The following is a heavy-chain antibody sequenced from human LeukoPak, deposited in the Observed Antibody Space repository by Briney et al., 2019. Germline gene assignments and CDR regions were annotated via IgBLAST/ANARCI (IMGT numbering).Heavy chain of an antibody. V-gene: IGHV3-30*03. D-gene: IGHD3-3*02. CDR2: ISYDGTKK. CDR3: ARVNTIFGVDIVSLGAEFEF. Sequence: GGSLRLSCAASGFTFSTYAMHSVRQAPGKGLECVSVISYDGTKKDYADSVKGRFTISRDNSNDTLYLQMNSLRPEDTALYYCARVNTIFGVDIVSLGAEFEFWGQGTLVTVSS. J-gene: IGHJ4*02. CDR1: GFTFSTYA.